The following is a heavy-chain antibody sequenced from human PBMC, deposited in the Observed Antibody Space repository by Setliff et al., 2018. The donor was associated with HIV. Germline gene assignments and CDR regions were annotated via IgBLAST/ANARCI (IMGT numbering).Heavy chain of an antibody. D-gene: IGHD3-22*01. CDR2: ISAYNGNR. CDR3: VRDESSYYDSSGYLVFDH. J-gene: IGHJ4*02. Sequence: ASVKVSCKTSGYIFTGFGLTWVRQAPGQGLEWMGWISAYNGNRNYAQKVQDRVTMTTDTSTRTAYMELRSLRSDDTAVYYCVRDESSYYDSSGYLVFDHWGQGTLVTVSS. CDR1: GYIFTGFG. V-gene: IGHV1-18*01.